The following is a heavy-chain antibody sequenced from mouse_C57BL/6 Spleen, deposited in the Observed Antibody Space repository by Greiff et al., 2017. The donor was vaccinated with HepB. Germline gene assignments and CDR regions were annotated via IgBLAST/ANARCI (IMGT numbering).Heavy chain of an antibody. Sequence: EVKLVESGGDLVKPGGSLKLSCAASGFTFSSYGMSWVRQTPDKRLEWVATISSGGSYTYYPDSVKGRFTISRDNAKNTLYLQMSSLKSEDTAMYHCARQYSNYPAWFAYWGQGTLVTVSA. CDR2: ISSGGSYT. D-gene: IGHD2-5*01. J-gene: IGHJ3*01. CDR3: ARQYSNYPAWFAY. V-gene: IGHV5-6*01. CDR1: GFTFSSYG.